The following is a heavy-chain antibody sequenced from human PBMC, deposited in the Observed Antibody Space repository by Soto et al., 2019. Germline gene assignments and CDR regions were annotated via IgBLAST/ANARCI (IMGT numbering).Heavy chain of an antibody. CDR3: AKDLRNFDWRPDAVSGY. Sequence: GGSLRLSCAASGFTFSIYAMTWVRQAPGKGLEWVSAISGSGGNTYYADSVKGRFTISRDNSKNTLYLQMNSLRAEDTAVYYCAKDLRNFDWRPDAVSGYWGQGTLVTVSS. CDR1: GFTFSIYA. V-gene: IGHV3-23*01. D-gene: IGHD3-9*01. CDR2: ISGSGGNT. J-gene: IGHJ4*02.